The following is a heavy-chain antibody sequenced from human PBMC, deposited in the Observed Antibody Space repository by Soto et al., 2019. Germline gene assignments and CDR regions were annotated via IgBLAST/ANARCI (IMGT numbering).Heavy chain of an antibody. CDR3: ERDIYRPLVGVPAAIWTESPFYI. CDR2: INWNGGST. CDR1: GFTFDDYG. V-gene: IGHV3-20*01. J-gene: IGHJ3*02. D-gene: IGHD2-2*01. Sequence: EVQLVESGGGVVRPGGSLRLSCAASGFTFDDYGMSWVRQAPGKGLEWVSGINWNGGSTGYADSVKGRFTISRDNAKNYMYLQMNSMRAEDTALYNCERDIYRPLVGVPAAIWTESPFYIWGPGTLGTVSS.